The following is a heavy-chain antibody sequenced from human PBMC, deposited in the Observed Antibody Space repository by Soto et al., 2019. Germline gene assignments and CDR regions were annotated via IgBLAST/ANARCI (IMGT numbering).Heavy chain of an antibody. CDR3: ARWGIRAGDY. Sequence: QVQLVESGGGVVQPGRSLRLSCAASGFTFSSYGMHWVRQAPGKGLEWVAVIWYDGSNKYYADSVKGRFTISRDNSKNTLYMQMNRLRAEDTAVYYGARWGIRAGDYWGQGTMVTVSS. D-gene: IGHD1-20*01. CDR1: GFTFSSYG. V-gene: IGHV3-33*01. CDR2: IWYDGSNK. J-gene: IGHJ4*02.